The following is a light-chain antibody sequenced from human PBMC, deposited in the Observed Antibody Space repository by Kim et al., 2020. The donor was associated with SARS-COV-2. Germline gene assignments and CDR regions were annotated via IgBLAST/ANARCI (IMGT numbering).Light chain of an antibody. CDR3: QHPGT. Sequence: EIVMTQSPATLSVSPGERVTLSCWASQSVSSNVGWYQQKPGQPPRLLVYGASTRATGIPARFSGSGSGTEFSLSISSLQSEDFAVYYCQHPGTFGQGTKVDIK. CDR2: GAS. CDR1: QSVSSN. J-gene: IGKJ1*01. V-gene: IGKV3-15*01.